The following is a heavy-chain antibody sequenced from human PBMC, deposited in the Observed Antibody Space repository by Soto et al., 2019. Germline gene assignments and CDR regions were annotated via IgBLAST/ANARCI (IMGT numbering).Heavy chain of an antibody. Sequence: LRLSFAASGFTFSRSAMSWVRQAPGKVLEWVSAISGSGGSTYYADSVKGRFTISRDNSKNTLYLQMNSLRAEDTAVYYCAKDITRSPFVGWLDYWCQGAXVTV. J-gene: IGHJ4*02. D-gene: IGHD3-10*01. CDR3: AKDITRSPFVGWLDY. CDR2: ISGSGGST. CDR1: GFTFSRSA. V-gene: IGHV3-23*01.